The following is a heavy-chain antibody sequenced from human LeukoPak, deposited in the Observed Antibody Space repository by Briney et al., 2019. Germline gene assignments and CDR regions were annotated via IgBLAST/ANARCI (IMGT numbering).Heavy chain of an antibody. CDR3: AKGPSATTAGYYYYYMDV. CDR1: GFTFSNAW. CDR2: ISGSGGST. Sequence: GGSLRLSCAASGFTFSNAWMSWVRQAPGKGLEWVSAISGSGGSTYYADSVKGRFTISRDNSKNTLYLQMNSLRAEDTAVYYCAKGPSATTAGYYYYYMDVWGKGTTVTVSS. J-gene: IGHJ6*03. V-gene: IGHV3-23*01. D-gene: IGHD4-11*01.